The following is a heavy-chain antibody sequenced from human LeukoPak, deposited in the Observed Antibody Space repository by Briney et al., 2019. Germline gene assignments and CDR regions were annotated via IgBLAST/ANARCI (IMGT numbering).Heavy chain of an antibody. D-gene: IGHD5-12*01. CDR1: GGTFSSYA. CDR3: ASSGRIVATIPSPFDY. J-gene: IGHJ4*02. Sequence: GASVKVSCKASGGTFSSYAISWVRQAPGQGLEWMGRIIPILGIANYAQKFQGRVTITADKSTSTAYMELSSLRSEDTAVYYCASSGRIVATIPSPFDYWGQGTLVTVSS. V-gene: IGHV1-69*04. CDR2: IIPILGIA.